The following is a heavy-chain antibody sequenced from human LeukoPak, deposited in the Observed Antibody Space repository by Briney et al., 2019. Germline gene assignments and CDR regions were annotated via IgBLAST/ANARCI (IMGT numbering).Heavy chain of an antibody. J-gene: IGHJ5*02. CDR2: ISSSSSTI. CDR1: GFTFSSYS. CDR3: ARLGVVVS. Sequence: PGGSLRLSCAASGFTFSSYSMNWVRQAPGKGLEWVSYISSSSSTIYYADSVKGRFTISRDNSKNTVYLQMNSLRVEDTAVYYCARLGVVVSWGQGTLVTVSS. D-gene: IGHD3-22*01. V-gene: IGHV3-48*01.